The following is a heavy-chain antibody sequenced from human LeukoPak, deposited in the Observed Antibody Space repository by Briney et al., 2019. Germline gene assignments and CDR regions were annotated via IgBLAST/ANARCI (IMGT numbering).Heavy chain of an antibody. Sequence: PGGSLRLSCAVSGFSFTNLWMSWVRQAPGRGLEWVANIHPEGNEKYHVESVKGRFTISRDNTKNLLFLQMNGLRVEDTAVYYCARGDAFSGDHWGQGTLVTVSS. J-gene: IGHJ4*02. CDR2: IHPEGNEK. CDR3: ARGDAFSGDH. CDR1: GFSFTNLW. V-gene: IGHV3-7*04.